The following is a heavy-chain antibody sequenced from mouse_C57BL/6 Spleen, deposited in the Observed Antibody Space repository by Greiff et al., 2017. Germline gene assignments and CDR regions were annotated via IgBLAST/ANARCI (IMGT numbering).Heavy chain of an antibody. J-gene: IGHJ2*01. D-gene: IGHD4-1*01. CDR1: GYTFTSYW. CDR2: IDPSDSET. V-gene: IGHV1-52*01. Sequence: QVQLQQPGAELVRPGSSVKLSCKASGYTFTSYWMHWVKQRPIQGLEWIGNIDPSDSETHYNQKFKDKATLTVDKSSSTAYMQISSLTSEDSAVYYCARSNWDDFDYWGQGTTLTVSS. CDR3: ARSNWDDFDY.